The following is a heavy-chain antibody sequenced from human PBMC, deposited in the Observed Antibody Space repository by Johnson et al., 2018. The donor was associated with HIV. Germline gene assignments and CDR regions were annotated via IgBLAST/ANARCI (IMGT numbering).Heavy chain of an antibody. CDR1: GFTFDDYA. J-gene: IGHJ3*02. V-gene: IGHV3-9*01. CDR3: AKDRSGWYEVGPYDAFDI. Sequence: VQLVESGGGLVQPGRSLRLSCAASGFTFDDYAMHWVRQAPGKGLEWVSGISWNSGSIGYADSVKGRFTIYRDNAKNSVYLQMNSLRAEDTALYYCAKDRSGWYEVGPYDAFDIWGQGTMVTVSS. CDR2: ISWNSGSI. D-gene: IGHD6-19*01.